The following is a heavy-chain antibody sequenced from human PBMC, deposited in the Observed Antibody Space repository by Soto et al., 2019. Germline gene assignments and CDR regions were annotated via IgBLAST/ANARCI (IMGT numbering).Heavy chain of an antibody. J-gene: IGHJ6*02. CDR1: GFTFSSYV. D-gene: IGHD5-12*01. CDR2: ISYDGGHK. Sequence: QVQLVESGGGVVQPGRSLRLSCAASGFTFSSYVMHWVRQSPGKGLEWVALISYDGGHKYYADSVKGRFTISRDNSKNKLDLQMNSLRADDTAVYYCAKERRDGYNYPYFYYGMDVWGQGTTVTVSS. V-gene: IGHV3-30*18. CDR3: AKERRDGYNYPYFYYGMDV.